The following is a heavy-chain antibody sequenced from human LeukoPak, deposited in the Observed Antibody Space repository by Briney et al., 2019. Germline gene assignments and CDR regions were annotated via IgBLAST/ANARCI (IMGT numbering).Heavy chain of an antibody. V-gene: IGHV3-9*01. D-gene: IGHD4-17*01. Sequence: PGGSLTLSCPASGFTFDDYAMHWVRQAPGKGLEWVSCISWNSGSIGYADSVKGRFTISRDNAKNSLYLQMNSLRAEDTALYYGAKDPYGDYVGGFDYWGQGTLVTVSS. CDR1: GFTFDDYA. CDR3: AKDPYGDYVGGFDY. J-gene: IGHJ4*02. CDR2: ISWNSGSI.